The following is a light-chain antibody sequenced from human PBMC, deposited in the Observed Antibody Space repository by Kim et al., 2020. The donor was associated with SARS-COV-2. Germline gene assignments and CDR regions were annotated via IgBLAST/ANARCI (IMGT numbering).Light chain of an antibody. J-gene: IGLJ1*01. V-gene: IGLV3-21*04. Sequence: SYELTQPPSVSVAPGKTARITCGGNNIGSKSVHWYQQKPGQAPVLVIYYDSDRPSGIPERFSGSNSGNTATLTISRVEAGDEADYYCQVWDSSSDPFYVF. CDR2: YDS. CDR3: QVWDSSSDPFYV. CDR1: NIGSKS.